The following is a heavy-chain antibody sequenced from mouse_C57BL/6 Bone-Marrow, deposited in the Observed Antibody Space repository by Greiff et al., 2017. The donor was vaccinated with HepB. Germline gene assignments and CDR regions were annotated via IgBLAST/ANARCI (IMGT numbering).Heavy chain of an antibody. CDR2: IYPGNSDT. V-gene: IGHV1-5*01. CDR3: TRTYYYGSSFYWYFDV. Sequence: EVQLQQSGTVLARPGASVKMSCKTSGYTFTSYWMHWVKQRPGQGLEWIGAIYPGNSDTSYNQKFKGKAKLTAVTSASTAYMELSSLTNEDSAVYYGTRTYYYGSSFYWYFDVWGTGTTVTVSS. D-gene: IGHD1-1*01. CDR1: GYTFTSYW. J-gene: IGHJ1*03.